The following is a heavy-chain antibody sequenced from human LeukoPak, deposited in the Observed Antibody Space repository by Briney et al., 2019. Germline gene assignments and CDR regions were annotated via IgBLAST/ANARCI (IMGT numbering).Heavy chain of an antibody. V-gene: IGHV3-7*01. CDR1: GFTFSSYW. CDR2: KKKDGSEK. CDR3: ASDIVVVPAAITLAGQSDY. Sequence: GGSLRLSCAVSGFTFSSYWLSWAGRPQGRGRGWVANKKKDGSEKYYVDSVEGRFTISRDNSKNTLYLQMNSLRAEDTAVYYCASDIVVVPAAITLAGQSDYWGQGTLVTVSS. J-gene: IGHJ4*02. D-gene: IGHD2-2*02.